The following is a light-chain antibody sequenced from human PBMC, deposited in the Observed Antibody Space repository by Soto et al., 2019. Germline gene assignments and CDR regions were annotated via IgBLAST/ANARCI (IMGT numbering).Light chain of an antibody. CDR3: SSYTSSSTYV. CDR2: DVS. J-gene: IGLJ1*01. Sequence: QSALTQPASVSGSPGQSITISCTRTSSDVGAYNYVSWYQQHPGKAPKLMIYDVSNRPSGVSNRFSGSKSVNTASLTISGLQAEDEADYYCSSYTSSSTYVFGTGTKLTVL. CDR1: SSDVGAYNY. V-gene: IGLV2-14*03.